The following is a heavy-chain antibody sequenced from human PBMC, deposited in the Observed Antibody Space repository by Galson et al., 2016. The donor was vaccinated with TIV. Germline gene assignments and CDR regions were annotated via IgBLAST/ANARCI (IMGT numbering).Heavy chain of an antibody. CDR2: MNPSGGGT. CDR1: GYTFTRYY. V-gene: IGHV1-46*01. J-gene: IGHJ3*02. D-gene: IGHD6-13*01. Sequence: SVKVSCKASGYTFTRYYTHWVRQAPGQGLEWMGAMNPSGGGTNHAQNFQGRVTLTRDTSTTTVYMELSTLRSEDTAVYYCASGNASRWTFDIWGQGTMVTVSS. CDR3: ASGNASRWTFDI.